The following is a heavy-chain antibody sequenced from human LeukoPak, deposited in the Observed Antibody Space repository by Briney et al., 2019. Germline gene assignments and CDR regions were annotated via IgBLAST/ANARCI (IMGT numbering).Heavy chain of an antibody. CDR3: ARGPGDYTDYNWFEP. CDR2: INHSAYT. Sequence: PSETLSLTCAVSGVSFSGYYWSLIRQSPEKGLEWIGEINHSAYTNYNPSLKSRVTISLDTSKTQFSLKLLSATAADTAVYYCARGPGDYTDYNWFEPWGQGTLVTVSS. J-gene: IGHJ5*02. CDR1: GVSFSGYY. D-gene: IGHD4-17*01. V-gene: IGHV4-34*01.